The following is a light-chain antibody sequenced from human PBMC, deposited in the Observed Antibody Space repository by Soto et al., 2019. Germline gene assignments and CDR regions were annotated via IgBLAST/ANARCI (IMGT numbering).Light chain of an antibody. Sequence: IVMTQSPATLSVSPGERATLSCRASQSVRSNLAWYQQKPGQAPRLLIYGASSRATGIPDRFSGSGSGTDFTLTISRLEPEDFAVYYCQQYGSSPQPVGQGTK. CDR1: QSVRSN. V-gene: IGKV3-20*01. CDR2: GAS. J-gene: IGKJ1*01. CDR3: QQYGSSPQP.